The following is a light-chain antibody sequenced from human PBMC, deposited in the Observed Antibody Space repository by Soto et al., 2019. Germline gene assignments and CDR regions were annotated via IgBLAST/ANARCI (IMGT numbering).Light chain of an antibody. CDR1: QSVSSN. V-gene: IGKV3-15*01. Sequence: EIVMTQSPATLPVSPGERATLSCRASQSVSSNLAWYQQKPGQAPRLLIYGASTRATGIPARFSGSGSGTDFTLTISSLQSEDFAVYYCQQYNNWPRTFGQGTKVDIK. J-gene: IGKJ1*01. CDR2: GAS. CDR3: QQYNNWPRT.